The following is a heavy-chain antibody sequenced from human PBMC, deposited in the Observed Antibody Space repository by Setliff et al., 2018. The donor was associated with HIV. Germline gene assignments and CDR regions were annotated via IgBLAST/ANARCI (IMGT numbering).Heavy chain of an antibody. CDR1: GFTLSNYW. D-gene: IGHD3-22*01. CDR3: ARAYNVYDYRSDSSGYDY. Sequence: LRLSCAASGFTLSNYWMSWVRQAPGKGLEWVGRIGGQAEGGTAVYAPPVIARFTISRDDSKNTLCLDMGSLKTEDTAVYYCARAYNVYDYRSDSSGYDYWGQGTLVTVSS. V-gene: IGHV3-15*04. J-gene: IGHJ4*02. CDR2: IGGQAEGGTA.